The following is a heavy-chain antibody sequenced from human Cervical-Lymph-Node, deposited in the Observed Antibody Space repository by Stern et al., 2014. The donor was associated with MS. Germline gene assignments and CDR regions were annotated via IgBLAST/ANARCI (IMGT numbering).Heavy chain of an antibody. D-gene: IGHD3-10*01. CDR2: ISWNSECI. J-gene: IGHJ5*01. CDR3: AKGTGELFEAYNWFDS. V-gene: IGHV3-9*01. Sequence: EVQLVESGGGLVQPGRSLRLSCAASGFTFADFGMHWVRQTPGKGLEWVSGISWNSECIGYADSVKGLFTIARDNAKNSLYLQMNSLRVEDTALYYCAKGTGELFEAYNWFDSWGQGTLAIVSS. CDR1: GFTFADFG.